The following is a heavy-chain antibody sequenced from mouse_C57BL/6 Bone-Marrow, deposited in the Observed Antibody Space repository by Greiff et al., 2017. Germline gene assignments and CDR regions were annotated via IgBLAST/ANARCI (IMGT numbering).Heavy chain of an antibody. V-gene: IGHV1-19*01. CDR2: INPYNGGT. D-gene: IGHD2-4*01. CDR3: ARGDDYGDV. CDR1: GYTFTDYY. J-gene: IGHJ1*03. Sequence: EVQLQESGPVLVKPGASVKMSCKASGYTFTDYYMNWVKQSHGKSLEWIGVINPYNGGTSYNQKFKGKATLTVDKSSSTAYMELNSLTSEDSAVYYCARGDDYGDVWGTGTTVTVSS.